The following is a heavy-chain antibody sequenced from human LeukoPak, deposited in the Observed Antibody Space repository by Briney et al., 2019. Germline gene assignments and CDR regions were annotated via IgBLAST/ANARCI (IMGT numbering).Heavy chain of an antibody. Sequence: PGGSLRLSCAASGFTFNNYGLHWVRQAPGKGLEWVTLISHDGNDEYYADSVKGRFATSRDDSKNTLYPQMNSLRAEDTAVYYCAKDPSLRVTLPVWGQGTLVTVSS. V-gene: IGHV3-30*18. D-gene: IGHD2-21*02. J-gene: IGHJ4*02. CDR3: AKDPSLRVTLPV. CDR2: ISHDGNDE. CDR1: GFTFNNYG.